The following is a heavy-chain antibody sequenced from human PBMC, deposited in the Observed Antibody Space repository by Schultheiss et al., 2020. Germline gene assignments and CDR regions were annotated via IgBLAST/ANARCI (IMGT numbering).Heavy chain of an antibody. D-gene: IGHD3-10*01. V-gene: IGHV3-49*03. Sequence: SLKISCTASGFTFGDYAMSWFRQAPGKGLEWVGFIRSKAYGGTTEYAASVKGRFTISRDDSKNSLYLQMNSLKTEDTAVYYCAREVGYYHPWGQGTLVTVSS. CDR3: AREVGYYHP. CDR2: IRSKAYGGTT. CDR1: GFTFGDYA. J-gene: IGHJ5*02.